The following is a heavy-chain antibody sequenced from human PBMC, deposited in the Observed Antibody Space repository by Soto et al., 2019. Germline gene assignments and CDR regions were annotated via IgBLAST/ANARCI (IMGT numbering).Heavy chain of an antibody. D-gene: IGHD3-22*01. CDR2: IGAYNGNT. V-gene: IGHV1-18*01. J-gene: IGHJ4*02. Sequence: ASVKVSCKASGYTFTSHGIIWVRQAPGQGLEWMGWIGAYNGNTNYAQKFLDRVTMTTDTSTSTAYMELRSLRSDDTAVYYCARDPTDSSGYYYDYWGQGTLVTVS. CDR1: GYTFTSHG. CDR3: ARDPTDSSGYYYDY.